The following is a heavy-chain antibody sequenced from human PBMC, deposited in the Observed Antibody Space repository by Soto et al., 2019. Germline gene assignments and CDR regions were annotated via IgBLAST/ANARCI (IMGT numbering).Heavy chain of an antibody. CDR2: IVVGSGNT. Sequence: GASVKVSCKASGFTFTSSAVQWVRQARGQRLEWIGWIVVGSGNTNYAQKFQERVTITRDMSTSTAYMELSSLRSEDTAVYYCAAERLVSGWELPFDYWGQGTLVTVSS. V-gene: IGHV1-58*01. CDR3: AAERLVSGWELPFDY. D-gene: IGHD1-26*01. J-gene: IGHJ4*02. CDR1: GFTFTSSA.